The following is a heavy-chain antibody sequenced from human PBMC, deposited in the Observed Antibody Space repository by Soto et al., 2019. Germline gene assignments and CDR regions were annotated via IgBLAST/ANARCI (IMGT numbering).Heavy chain of an antibody. J-gene: IGHJ5*02. CDR2: INHSGST. D-gene: IGHD2-15*01. Sequence: SETLSLTCAVYGGSFSGYYWSWIRQPPGKGLEWIGEINHSGSTNYNPSLKSRVTISVDTSKNQFSLKLSSVTAADTAVYYCARGPPVGYCSGGSCSRGFDPWGQGTLVTVSS. CDR1: GGSFSGYY. V-gene: IGHV4-34*01. CDR3: ARGPPVGYCSGGSCSRGFDP.